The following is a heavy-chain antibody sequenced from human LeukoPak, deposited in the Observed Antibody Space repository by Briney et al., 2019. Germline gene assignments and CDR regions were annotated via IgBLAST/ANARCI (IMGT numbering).Heavy chain of an antibody. Sequence: PSETLSLTCAVYGGSFSGYYWSWIRQPPGKGLEWIGEINHSGSTNYNPSLKSRVTISVDTSKNQFSLKLSSVTAADTAVYYCARGRGGSGSYYGHWGQGTLVTVSS. J-gene: IGHJ4*02. V-gene: IGHV4-34*01. CDR3: ARGRGGSGSYYGH. CDR2: INHSGST. CDR1: GGSFSGYY. D-gene: IGHD1-26*01.